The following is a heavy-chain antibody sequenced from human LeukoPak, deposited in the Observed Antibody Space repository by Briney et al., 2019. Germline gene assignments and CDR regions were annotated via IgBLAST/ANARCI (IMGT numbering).Heavy chain of an antibody. J-gene: IGHJ4*02. V-gene: IGHV3-30*04. CDR1: GFTFSGYA. CDR2: ISYDGSNK. Sequence: GGSLRLSCAASGFTFSGYAMHWVRQAPGKGLEWVAVISYDGSNKYYADSVKGRFTISRDNSKNTLYLQMNSLRAEDTAVYYCAKVGSSSSWYKDYWGQGTLVTVSS. CDR3: AKVGSSSSWYKDY. D-gene: IGHD6-13*01.